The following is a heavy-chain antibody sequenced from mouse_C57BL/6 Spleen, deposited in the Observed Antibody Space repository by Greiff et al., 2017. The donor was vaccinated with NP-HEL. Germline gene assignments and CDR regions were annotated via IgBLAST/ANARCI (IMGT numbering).Heavy chain of an antibody. J-gene: IGHJ3*01. CDR2: IYPRDGST. Sequence: VKLQESDAELVKPGASVKISCKVSGYTFTDHPIHWMKQRPEQGLEWIGYIYPRDGSTKYNEKFKGKATLTADKSSSTAYMQLNSLTSEDSAVYFCARDDYDEGNAYWGQGTLVTVSA. V-gene: IGHV1-78*01. CDR1: GYTFTDHP. D-gene: IGHD2-4*01. CDR3: ARDDYDEGNAY.